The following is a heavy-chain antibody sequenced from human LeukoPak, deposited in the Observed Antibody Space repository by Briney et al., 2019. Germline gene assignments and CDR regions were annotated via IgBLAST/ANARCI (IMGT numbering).Heavy chain of an antibody. J-gene: IGHJ4*02. CDR2: IYYSGST. D-gene: IGHD3-16*01. Sequence: ASETLSLTCTVSGGSISTYYWSWIRQPPGKGLEWNGSIYYSGSTYYNPSLKSRVTISVDTSKNQFSLKLSSVTAADTAVYYCARAVRSHPYYFDYWGQGTLVTVSS. V-gene: IGHV4-59*12. CDR1: GGSISTYY. CDR3: ARAVRSHPYYFDY.